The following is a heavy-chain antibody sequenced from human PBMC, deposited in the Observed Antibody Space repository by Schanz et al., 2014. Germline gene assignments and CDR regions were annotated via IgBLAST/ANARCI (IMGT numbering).Heavy chain of an antibody. CDR1: GYTFTSYD. V-gene: IGHV1-8*01. J-gene: IGHJ4*02. CDR3: ARDGEAAAGCDY. Sequence: QVQLVQSGAEVKKPGASVKVSCKASGYTFTSYDINWVRQATGQGLEWMGWMNSKTGNTGYAQRFQGRVTMTRNTSITTAYLELSSLRSEDTAVYYCARDGEAAAGCDYWGQGTLVTVSS. CDR2: MNSKTGNT. D-gene: IGHD6-13*01.